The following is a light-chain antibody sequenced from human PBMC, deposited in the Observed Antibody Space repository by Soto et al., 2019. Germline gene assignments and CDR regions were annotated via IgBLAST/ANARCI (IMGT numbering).Light chain of an antibody. CDR1: SSDVGGYNY. Sequence: QSALTQPPSVSGSPGQSVTISCTGTSSDVGGYNYVSWYQQHPGKAPKLMIYEVSKRPSVVPDRLSGSKSGNTASLTVSRLHAEDEADYYCSSYAGSNNLVFGGGTKLTVL. CDR2: EVS. V-gene: IGLV2-8*01. CDR3: SSYAGSNNLV. J-gene: IGLJ2*01.